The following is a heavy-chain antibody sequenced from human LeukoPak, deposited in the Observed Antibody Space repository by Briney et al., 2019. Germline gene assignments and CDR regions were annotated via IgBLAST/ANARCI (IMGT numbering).Heavy chain of an antibody. V-gene: IGHV3-15*01. CDR2: IKSKTDGGTT. CDR1: GFTFSNVW. CDR3: TPSIAVAGSLDY. J-gene: IGHJ4*02. Sequence: PGGSLRLSCAASGFTFSNVWWSWVRPAPGKGLEWVGRIKSKTDGGTTDYAAPVKGRFTISRDDSKNTLNLQMNSLKTEDTAVYYCTPSIAVAGSLDYWGQGTLVTVSS. D-gene: IGHD6-19*01.